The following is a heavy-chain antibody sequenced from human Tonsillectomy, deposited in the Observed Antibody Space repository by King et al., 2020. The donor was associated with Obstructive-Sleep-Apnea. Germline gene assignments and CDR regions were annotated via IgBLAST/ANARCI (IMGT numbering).Heavy chain of an antibody. CDR1: GFSFSNFG. CDR3: ARMAYCGGDCYFRAFDI. J-gene: IGHJ3*02. Sequence: VQLVESGGGLVQGSLRLSCAASGFSFSNFGMRWGRQAPGKGLEWVSTIIVNGGRTYYADSVKGRFTISRDNSKNTGYLQMNSLRAEDTAVYYCARMAYCGGDCYFRAFDIWGQGTMVTFSS. V-gene: IGHV3-23*04. D-gene: IGHD2-21*02. CDR2: IIVNGGRT.